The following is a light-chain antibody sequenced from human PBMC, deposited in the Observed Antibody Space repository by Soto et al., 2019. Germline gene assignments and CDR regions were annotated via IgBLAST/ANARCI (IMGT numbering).Light chain of an antibody. CDR2: DVS. CDR1: SSDVGGYHY. V-gene: IGLV2-14*01. J-gene: IGLJ2*01. Sequence: QSALTQPASVSGSPGQSITISCTGPSSDVGGYHYVSWYQQHPGKAPKLMIYDVSNRPSGVSNRFSGSKSGNTASLTISGLQAEDESDYYCSAYTSSSTLVVFGGGTKLTV. CDR3: SAYTSSSTLVV.